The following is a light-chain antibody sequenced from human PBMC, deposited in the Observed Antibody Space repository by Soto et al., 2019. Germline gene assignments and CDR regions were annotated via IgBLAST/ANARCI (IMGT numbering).Light chain of an antibody. Sequence: ILITRXPLSLXXSXXXXCSXXCLSIQXLLHNDGHNYLDWYLQKPGQSPQVVIHLASKRASGVPDKFSGSGSGTDFTLKISRVEAEDVGIYYCMQALQTPITLGQGTRLEI. CDR3: MQALQTPIT. CDR2: LAS. J-gene: IGKJ5*01. V-gene: IGKV2-28*01. CDR1: QXLLHNDGHNY.